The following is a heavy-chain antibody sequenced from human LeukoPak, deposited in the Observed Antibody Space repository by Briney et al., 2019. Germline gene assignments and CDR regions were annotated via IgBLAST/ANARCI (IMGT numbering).Heavy chain of an antibody. CDR1: GYNFTAYW. Sequence: GESLKISCKGSGYNFTAYWISWVRQMPGKGLEWMGRIDASDSYTNYRPPFQGHVIISTDKSITTAYLQWSSLKASDTAMYYCAGLRDGSLDFWGQGTLVTVSS. CDR2: IDASDSYT. CDR3: AGLRDGSLDF. V-gene: IGHV5-10-1*01. J-gene: IGHJ4*02.